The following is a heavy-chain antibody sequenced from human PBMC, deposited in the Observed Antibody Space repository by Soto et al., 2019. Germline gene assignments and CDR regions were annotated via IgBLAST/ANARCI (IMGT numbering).Heavy chain of an antibody. D-gene: IGHD6-13*01. CDR2: TYYRSKLYS. V-gene: IGHV6-1*01. Sequence: TLSRTFAIAGASVSSNSAAWNWIRQSPSRGLEWLGRTYYRSKLYSDYAVSVKSRITINPDTSKNQFSLQLNSVTPEYTAVYYCARDPGIAPAGVDVWGQGTTVTVSS. CDR1: GASVSSNSAA. CDR3: ARDPGIAPAGVDV. J-gene: IGHJ6*02.